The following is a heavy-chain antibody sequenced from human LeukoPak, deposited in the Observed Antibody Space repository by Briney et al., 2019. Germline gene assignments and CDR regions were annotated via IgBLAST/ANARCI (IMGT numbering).Heavy chain of an antibody. J-gene: IGHJ4*02. V-gene: IGHV3-48*03. CDR3: AKDYSTVTSRPTHGDY. CDR2: ISSSGSTI. CDR1: GFTFSSYE. D-gene: IGHD4-17*01. Sequence: GGSLRLSCAASGFTFSSYEMNWVRQAPGKGLEWVSYISSSGSTIYYADSVKGRFTISRDNSKNTLYLQMNSLRAEDTAVYYCAKDYSTVTSRPTHGDYWGQGTLVTVSS.